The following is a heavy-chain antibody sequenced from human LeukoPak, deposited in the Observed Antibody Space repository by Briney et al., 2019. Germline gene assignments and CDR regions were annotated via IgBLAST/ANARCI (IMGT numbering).Heavy chain of an antibody. V-gene: IGHV3-7*05. D-gene: IGHD3-10*01. CDR3: ARAGSTVTH. CDR1: GFPFSSYW. CDR2: IKQDGSEK. Sequence: GGSLRLSCAASGFPFSSYWMSWVRQAPGKGLEWVANIKQDGSEKYYVDSVKGRFTISRDNAKNSLYLQMNSLGAEDTAVYYCARAGSTVTHWGQGTLVTVSS. J-gene: IGHJ4*02.